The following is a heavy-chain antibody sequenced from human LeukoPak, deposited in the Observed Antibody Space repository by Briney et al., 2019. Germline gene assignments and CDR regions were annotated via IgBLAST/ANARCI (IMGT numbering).Heavy chain of an antibody. Sequence: GGTLRLSCAASGFTFSSYGMSWVRQAPGKGLEWVAVISYDGSNKYYADSVKGRFTISRDNSKNTLYLQMNSLRAEDTAVYYCAKDRVAAAGTLDYWGQGTLVTVSS. D-gene: IGHD6-13*01. J-gene: IGHJ4*02. CDR1: GFTFSSYG. V-gene: IGHV3-30*18. CDR2: ISYDGSNK. CDR3: AKDRVAAAGTLDY.